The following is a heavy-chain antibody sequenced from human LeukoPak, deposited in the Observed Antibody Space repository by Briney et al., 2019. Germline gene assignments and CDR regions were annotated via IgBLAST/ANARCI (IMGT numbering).Heavy chain of an antibody. J-gene: IGHJ5*02. CDR1: GYTFTSYG. CDR3: ARDGGVVPAAISRWFDP. Sequence: ASVKVSCKASGYTFTSYGISWVRQPPGQGLEWMGWISAYNGNTNYAQKLQGRGTMTTDTSTSTAYMELRSLRSDDTAVYYCARDGGVVPAAISRWFDPWGQGTLVTVAS. CDR2: ISAYNGNT. V-gene: IGHV1-18*01. D-gene: IGHD2-2*02.